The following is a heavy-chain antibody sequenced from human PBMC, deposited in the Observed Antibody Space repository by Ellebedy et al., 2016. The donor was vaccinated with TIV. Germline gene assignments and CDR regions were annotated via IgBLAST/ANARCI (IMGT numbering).Heavy chain of an antibody. Sequence: GESLKISXAASGFIFDSYAMSWVRQTPGRGLEWVSTISDRSLSTFYADSVKGRFTISRDNSKNTLYLQMNTLRVEDTALYYCAKDKWASSWYVDLISWGQGTLVTVSS. CDR3: AKDKWASSWYVDLIS. D-gene: IGHD6-13*01. CDR1: GFIFDSYA. J-gene: IGHJ4*02. CDR2: ISDRSLST. V-gene: IGHV3-23*01.